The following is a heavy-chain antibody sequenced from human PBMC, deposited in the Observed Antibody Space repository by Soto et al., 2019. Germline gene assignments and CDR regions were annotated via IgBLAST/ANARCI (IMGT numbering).Heavy chain of an antibody. Sequence: PGGSLRLSCAASGFTFSSYEMNWVRQAPGKGLEWVSYISSSGSTIYYADSVKGRFTISRDNAKSSLYLQMNSLRAEDTAVYYCARARGIGINWFDPWGQGTLVTVYS. CDR1: GFTFSSYE. V-gene: IGHV3-48*03. J-gene: IGHJ5*02. CDR3: ARARGIGINWFDP. D-gene: IGHD3-10*01. CDR2: ISSSGSTI.